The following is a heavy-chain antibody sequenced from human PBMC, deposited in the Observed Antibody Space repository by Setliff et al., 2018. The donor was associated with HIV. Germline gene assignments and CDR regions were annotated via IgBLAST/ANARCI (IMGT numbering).Heavy chain of an antibody. J-gene: IGHJ4*02. CDR2: IYYSGMT. CDR3: ARHSPSDY. Sequence: PSETLSLTCSVTGGSIRSYYWSWIRQPPGKGLEWIGDIYYSGMTNYNPSLQSRVTISLDTSKNQFSLKVNSVTATDSAVYYCARHSPSDYWGQGTLVTVSS. CDR1: GGSIRSYY. V-gene: IGHV4-59*08.